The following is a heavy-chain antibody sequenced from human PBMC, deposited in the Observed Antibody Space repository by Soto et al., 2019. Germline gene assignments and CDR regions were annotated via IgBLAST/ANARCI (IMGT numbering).Heavy chain of an antibody. J-gene: IGHJ5*02. Sequence: SETLSLTCTVSGASISSYYWSWIRQPAGKGLEWIGRIYTSGSTNYNPSLKSRVTMSVDTSKNQFSLKLSSVTAADTAVYYCARLRVEYYYGSGSYYWFDPWGQGTLVTVSS. CDR2: IYTSGST. CDR1: GASISSYY. V-gene: IGHV4-4*07. CDR3: ARLRVEYYYGSGSYYWFDP. D-gene: IGHD3-10*01.